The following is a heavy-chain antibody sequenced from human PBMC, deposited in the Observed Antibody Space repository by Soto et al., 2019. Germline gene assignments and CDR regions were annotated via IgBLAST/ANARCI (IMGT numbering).Heavy chain of an antibody. J-gene: IGHJ4*02. D-gene: IGHD5-12*01. Sequence: PGGSLRLSCAASGFTFSDYYMSWIRQAPGKGLEWVSYISSSSSYTNYADSVKGRFTISRDNAKNSLYLQMNSLRAEDTAVYYCCKISGYGPYDYWGQGTLVTVSS. CDR2: ISSSSSYT. CDR3: CKISGYGPYDY. V-gene: IGHV3-11*06. CDR1: GFTFSDYY.